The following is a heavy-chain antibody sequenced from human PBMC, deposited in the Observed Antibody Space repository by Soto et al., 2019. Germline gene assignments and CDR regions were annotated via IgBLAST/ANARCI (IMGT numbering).Heavy chain of an antibody. V-gene: IGHV1-18*01. D-gene: IGHD3-22*01. CDR3: ARGGHDSSGYYSGNDFDI. J-gene: IGHJ3*02. CDR1: GYTFTSYG. Sequence: GASVKVSCKASGYTFTSYGISWVRQAPGQGLERMGWISAYNGNTNYAQKLQGRVTMTTDTSTSTAYMELRSLRSDDTAVYYCARGGHDSSGYYSGNDFDIWGQGTMVTVSS. CDR2: ISAYNGNT.